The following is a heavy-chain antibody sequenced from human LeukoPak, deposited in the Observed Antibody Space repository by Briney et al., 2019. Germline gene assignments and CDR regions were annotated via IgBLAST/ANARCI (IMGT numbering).Heavy chain of an antibody. CDR1: GYTFTSYG. J-gene: IGHJ4*02. D-gene: IGHD3-9*01. CDR3: ARDPPISRDRPFPFDY. CDR2: INTNTGNP. Sequence: ASVKVSCKASGYTFTSYGINWVRQAPGQGLEWMGWINTNTGNPTYAQGFTGRFVFSLDTSVSTAYLQISSLKAEDTAVYYCARDPPISRDRPFPFDYWGQGTLVTVSS. V-gene: IGHV7-4-1*02.